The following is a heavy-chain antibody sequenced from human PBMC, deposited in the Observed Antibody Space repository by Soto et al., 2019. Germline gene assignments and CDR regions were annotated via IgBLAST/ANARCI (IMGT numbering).Heavy chain of an antibody. J-gene: IGHJ6*02. V-gene: IGHV3-30*18. CDR2: ISYDGSNK. CDR3: AKEGSEYDILTGSGYYGMDV. Sequence: QVQLVESGGGVVQPGRSLRLSCAASGFTFSSYGMHWVRQAPGKGLEWVAVISYDGSNKYYADSVKGRFTISRDNSKNTLYLQMHSMSAEDTAVYYCAKEGSEYDILTGSGYYGMDVWGQGTTVTVSS. D-gene: IGHD3-9*01. CDR1: GFTFSSYG.